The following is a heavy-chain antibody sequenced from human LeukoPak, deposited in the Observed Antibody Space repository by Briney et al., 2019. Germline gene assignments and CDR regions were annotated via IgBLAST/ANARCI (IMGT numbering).Heavy chain of an antibody. CDR3: ARGELGYCSSTSCRTPQGKYYYGMDV. J-gene: IGHJ6*04. D-gene: IGHD2-2*01. CDR1: GGTFSSYA. Sequence: GASVKVSCKASGGTFSSYAISWARQAPGQGLEWMGGIIPIFGTANYAQKFQGRVTITADESTSTAYMEPSSLRSEDTAVYYCARGELGYCSSTSCRTPQGKYYYGMDVWGKGTTVTVSS. V-gene: IGHV1-69*13. CDR2: IIPIFGTA.